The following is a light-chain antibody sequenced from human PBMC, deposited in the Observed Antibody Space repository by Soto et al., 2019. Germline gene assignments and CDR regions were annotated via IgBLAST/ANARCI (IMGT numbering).Light chain of an antibody. CDR1: QSVSSN. V-gene: IGKV3-15*01. J-gene: IGKJ3*01. Sequence: EIVMTQSPATLSVSPGERATLSCRASQSVSSNLAWYQQRPGQAPRLLIYGASTRATGIPARFSGSGSGTEFTLTISSLQSEDFAVYYCQQYNNLVFTCGPGTKVDIK. CDR3: QQYNNLVFT. CDR2: GAS.